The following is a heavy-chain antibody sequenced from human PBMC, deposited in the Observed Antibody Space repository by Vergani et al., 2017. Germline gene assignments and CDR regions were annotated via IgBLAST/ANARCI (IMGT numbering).Heavy chain of an antibody. V-gene: IGHV4-34*01. D-gene: IGHD2-15*01. J-gene: IGHJ4*02. CDR2: INPSGST. CDR1: GGSFSGYY. CDR3: ARGRLAHIVAVYYFDY. Sequence: QVQLQQWGAGLLKPSETLSLTCAVYGGSFSGYYWSWIRQPPGKGLEWIGEINPSGSTNYNPSLKSRVTISVDTSKNQFSLKLSSVTAADTAVYYCARGRLAHIVAVYYFDYWGQGTLVTVSS.